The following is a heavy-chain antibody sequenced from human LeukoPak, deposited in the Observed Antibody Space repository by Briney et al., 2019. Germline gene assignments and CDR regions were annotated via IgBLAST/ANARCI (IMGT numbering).Heavy chain of an antibody. CDR3: AKDPGCSGGSCYSGYYGMDV. CDR2: ISSSGYTT. D-gene: IGHD2-15*01. V-gene: IGHV3-11*01. J-gene: IGHJ6*02. CDR1: GFTFSDYY. Sequence: GGSLRLSCAASGFTFSDYYMSWIRQTPGQGLEWVSYISSSGYTTYHADSVKGRFTISRDNAKSSLYLQMNSLSAEDTAVYYCAKDPGCSGGSCYSGYYGMDVWGQGTTVTVSS.